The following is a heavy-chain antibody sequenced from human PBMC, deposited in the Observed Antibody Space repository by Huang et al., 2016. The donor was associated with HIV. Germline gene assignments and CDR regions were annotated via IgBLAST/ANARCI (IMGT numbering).Heavy chain of an antibody. D-gene: IGHD2-15*01. CDR3: ARAGGFEI. V-gene: IGHV3-74*01. J-gene: IGHJ3*02. CDR2: IKVDGRTT. CDR1: GFKFSNYW. Sequence: EEHLVESGGGLVQPGGSLRLSCEASGFKFSNYWMQWVRQAPGKGLMWVSRIKVDGRTTDYADSVKGRFTISRDNGKNTLYLQMSSLTAEDTAIYYCARAGGFEIWGQGTVVTVSS.